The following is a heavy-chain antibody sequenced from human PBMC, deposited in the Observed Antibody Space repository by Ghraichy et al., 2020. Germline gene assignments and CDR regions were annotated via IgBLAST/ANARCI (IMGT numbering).Heavy chain of an antibody. V-gene: IGHV3-74*01. CDR3: AREAYASGDYYFDY. Sequence: GGSLRLSCAASGFTFSSYWMHWVRQAPGKGLVWVSRMNSDGSSTSYADSVKGRFTISRDNAKRTLFLQMNSLRAEDAAVYYCAREAYASGDYYFDYWGQGTLVTVSS. J-gene: IGHJ4*02. CDR2: MNSDGSST. CDR1: GFTFSSYW. D-gene: IGHD4-17*01.